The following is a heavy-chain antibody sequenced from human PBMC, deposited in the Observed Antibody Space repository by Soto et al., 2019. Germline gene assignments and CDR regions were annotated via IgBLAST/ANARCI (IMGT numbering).Heavy chain of an antibody. CDR2: ISYDGSNK. CDR1: GFTFISYG. CDR3: AKTSLKVGGSSGAFDI. J-gene: IGHJ3*02. Sequence: GGSLRLACASSGFTFISYGMHWVRQAPGKGLEWVAVISYDGSNKYYADSVKGRFTISRDNSKNTLYLQMNSLRAEDTAVYYCAKTSLKVGGSSGAFDIWGQGTMVTVS. D-gene: IGHD2-15*01. V-gene: IGHV3-30*18.